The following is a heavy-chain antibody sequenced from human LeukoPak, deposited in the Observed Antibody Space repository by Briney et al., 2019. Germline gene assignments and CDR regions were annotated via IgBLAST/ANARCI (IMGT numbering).Heavy chain of an antibody. CDR3: AVEMAIVVDHRTHAFDI. V-gene: IGHV1-69*04. J-gene: IGHJ3*02. Sequence: ASVKVSCKASGYTFTSYGISWVRQAPGQGLEWMGRIIPIFGIANYAQKFQGRVTITADKSTSTAYMELSSLRSEDTAVYYCAVEMAIVVDHRTHAFDIWGQGTMVTVSS. CDR1: GYTFTSYG. CDR2: IIPIFGIA. D-gene: IGHD3-22*01.